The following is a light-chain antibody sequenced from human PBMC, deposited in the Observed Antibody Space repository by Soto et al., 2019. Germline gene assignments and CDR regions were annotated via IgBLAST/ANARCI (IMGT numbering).Light chain of an antibody. Sequence: EIVLTQSPGTLSLSPGERATLSCRASQSVTSSNLAWFQQKPGQAPRLLIYGASSRAIGIPDRFSGSGSGTDFTLTISRLEPEDFALYYCQQYSSSLLTFGPGTKVDTK. CDR3: QQYSSSLLT. J-gene: IGKJ3*01. CDR2: GAS. V-gene: IGKV3-20*01. CDR1: QSVTSSN.